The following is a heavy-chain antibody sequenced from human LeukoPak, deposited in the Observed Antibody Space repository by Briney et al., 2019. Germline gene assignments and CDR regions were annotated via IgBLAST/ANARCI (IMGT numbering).Heavy chain of an antibody. Sequence: GRSPRLSCAASGFTFSSYGMHWVRQAPGKGLEWVAVIWYDGSNKYYADSVKGRFTISRDNSKNTLYLQMNSLRAEDTAVYYCARSYSSSWYPANAFDIWGQGTMVTVSS. V-gene: IGHV3-33*01. CDR3: ARSYSSSWYPANAFDI. D-gene: IGHD6-13*01. J-gene: IGHJ3*02. CDR1: GFTFSSYG. CDR2: IWYDGSNK.